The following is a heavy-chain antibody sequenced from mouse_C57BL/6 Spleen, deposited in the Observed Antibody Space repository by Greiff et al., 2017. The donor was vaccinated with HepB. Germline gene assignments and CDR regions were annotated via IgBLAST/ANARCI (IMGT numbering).Heavy chain of an antibody. CDR2: ISSGSSTI. CDR3: ARYYGSSYESGGYFDV. Sequence: EVKLVESGGGLVKPGGSLKLSCAASGFTFSDYGMHWVRQAPEKGLEWVAYISSGSSTIYYADTVKGRFTISRDNAKNTLFLQMTSLRSEDTAMYYCARYYGSSYESGGYFDVWGTGTTVTVSS. CDR1: GFTFSDYG. V-gene: IGHV5-17*01. D-gene: IGHD1-1*01. J-gene: IGHJ1*03.